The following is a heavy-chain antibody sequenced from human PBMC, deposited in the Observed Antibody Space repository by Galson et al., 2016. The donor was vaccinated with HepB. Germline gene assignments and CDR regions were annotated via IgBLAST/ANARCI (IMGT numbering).Heavy chain of an antibody. Sequence: SLRLSCAASGFTFSIKAMTWVRQAPGKGLEWVSTLSGSGANTYYADSVKGRFTISRDNSENTLYLQMNSLRAEDTAVYFCARHGDPNNYWYFDLWGRGTLVTVSS. D-gene: IGHD2-21*02. CDR3: ARHGDPNNYWYFDL. V-gene: IGHV3-23*01. J-gene: IGHJ2*01. CDR1: GFTFSIKA. CDR2: LSGSGANT.